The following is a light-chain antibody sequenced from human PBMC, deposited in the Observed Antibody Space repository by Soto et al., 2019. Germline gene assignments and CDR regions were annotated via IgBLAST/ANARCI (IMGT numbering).Light chain of an antibody. Sequence: EIVLTQSPGTLSFSPGERATLSCRASQSVSSSYLAWYQQKAGQAPRLLIYGASNRATGIPDRFSGSGSGTDFTLTISRLEPEDFAVYYCQQYGSSGTFGQGTKVDIK. CDR1: QSVSSSY. V-gene: IGKV3-20*01. CDR3: QQYGSSGT. J-gene: IGKJ1*01. CDR2: GAS.